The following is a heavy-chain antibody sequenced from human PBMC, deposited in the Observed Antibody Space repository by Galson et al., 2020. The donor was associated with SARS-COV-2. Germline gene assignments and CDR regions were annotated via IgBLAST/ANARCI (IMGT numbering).Heavy chain of an antibody. CDR2: ISSNNGNT. CDR3: ARYLRVGDYGSANVDS. V-gene: IGHV1-18*01. J-gene: IGHJ4*02. D-gene: IGHD3-10*01. CDR1: GYTFINYG. Sequence: ASVKITCKDPGYTFINYGISWVPQAPEQGHERKGWISSNNGNTNYARKLQGRVTMTTDTSTSTAYMERRSLRSDDTSVYYCARYLRVGDYGSANVDSWGQGTLVSVSS.